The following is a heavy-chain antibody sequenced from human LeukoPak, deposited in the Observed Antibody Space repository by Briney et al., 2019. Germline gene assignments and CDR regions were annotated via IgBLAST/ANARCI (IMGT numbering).Heavy chain of an antibody. J-gene: IGHJ4*02. CDR3: ARVDYYDSRGEGDY. Sequence: PGGSLRLSCAASGFTFSSYWMSWARQAPGKGLEWVANIRQDGSEKYYVDSVKGRFTISRDNAKNSLYLQMNSLRAEDTAVYYCARVDYYDSRGEGDYWGQGTLVNVSS. CDR2: IRQDGSEK. CDR1: GFTFSSYW. D-gene: IGHD3-22*01. V-gene: IGHV3-7*01.